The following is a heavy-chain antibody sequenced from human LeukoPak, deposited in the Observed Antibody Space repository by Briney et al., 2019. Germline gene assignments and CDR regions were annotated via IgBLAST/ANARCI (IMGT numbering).Heavy chain of an antibody. J-gene: IGHJ6*02. CDR1: GYTFTSYG. Sequence: ASVKVSYKASGYTFTSYGISWVRQAPGQGLEWMGWISAYNGNTNYAQKLQGRVTMTTDTSTSTAYMELRSLRSDDTAVYYCARDPVGGQWLVDWSPYYYYGMDVWGQGTTVTVSS. CDR3: ARDPVGGQWLVDWSPYYYYGMDV. V-gene: IGHV1-18*01. CDR2: ISAYNGNT. D-gene: IGHD6-19*01.